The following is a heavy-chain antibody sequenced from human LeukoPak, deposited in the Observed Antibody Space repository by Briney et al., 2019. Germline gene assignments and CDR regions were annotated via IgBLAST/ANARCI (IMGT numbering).Heavy chain of an antibody. CDR2: IFYSGTT. J-gene: IGHJ4*02. CDR3: ATQILLCHYY. V-gene: IGHV4-34*12. CDR1: GGSFSGYY. D-gene: IGHD2-2*01. Sequence: ASETLSLTCAVYGGSFSGYYWSWIRQPPGKGLEWIATIFYSGTTYYNPSLESRVTISVDTSKNQFSLRLSSVTAADTAVYYCATQILLCHYYWGQGTLVTVSS.